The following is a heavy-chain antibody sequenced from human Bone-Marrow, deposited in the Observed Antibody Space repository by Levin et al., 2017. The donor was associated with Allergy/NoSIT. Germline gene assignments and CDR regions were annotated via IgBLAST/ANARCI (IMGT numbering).Heavy chain of an antibody. CDR3: ARGQGASGWYTVDF. V-gene: IGHV3-23*01. CDR2: IRPNSERT. Sequence: SGGSLRLSCAASGFTFGNHAMTWVRHAPGKGLEWVSTIRPNSERTYFADSVKGRFTVSRDDSMNMMYLQMNSLRVDDAAVYYCARGQGASGWYTVDFWGQGTLVTVSS. CDR1: GFTFGNHA. J-gene: IGHJ4*02. D-gene: IGHD6-13*01.